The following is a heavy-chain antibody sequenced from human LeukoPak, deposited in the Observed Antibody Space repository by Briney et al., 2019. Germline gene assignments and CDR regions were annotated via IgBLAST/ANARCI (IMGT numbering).Heavy chain of an antibody. CDR3: ARDYSSEYYDILTGANLHYMDV. CDR2: ISSSGSTI. CDR1: GFTFSSYE. D-gene: IGHD3-9*01. J-gene: IGHJ6*03. V-gene: IGHV3-48*03. Sequence: QPGGSLRLSCAASGFTFSSYEMNWVRQAPGKGLEWVSYISSSGSTIYYADSVKGRFTISRDNAKNSLYLQMNSLRAEDTAVYYCARDYSSEYYDILTGANLHYMDVWGKGTTVTVSS.